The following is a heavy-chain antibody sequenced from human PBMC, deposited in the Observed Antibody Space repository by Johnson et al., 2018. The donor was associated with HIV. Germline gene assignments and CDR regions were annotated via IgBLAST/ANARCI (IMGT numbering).Heavy chain of an antibody. CDR2: ISYDGSNK. D-gene: IGHD5-12*01. CDR3: ARNVYSGYDFRDAFDI. CDR1: GFTFSSYA. J-gene: IGHJ3*02. V-gene: IGHV3-30-3*01. Sequence: QVQLVESGGGVVQPGRSLRLSCAASGFTFSSYAMHWVRQAPGKGLEWVAVISYDGSNKYYADSVQARFTISSDTSKNTLYLKMNSLRAEDTAVYYCARNVYSGYDFRDAFDIWGQGTMVTVSS.